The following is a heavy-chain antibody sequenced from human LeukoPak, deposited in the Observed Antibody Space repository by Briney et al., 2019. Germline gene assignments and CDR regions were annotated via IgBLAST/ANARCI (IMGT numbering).Heavy chain of an antibody. Sequence: GGSLRLSCAASGFTFTTYCMTWVRQAPGKGLEWVANIKQDGSEKYYVDSVKGRFTISRDNAKNSLSLQMNSLRVEDTAVYYCARAQSEGGDYDYFYYYMDVWGKGTTVTISS. V-gene: IGHV3-7*01. J-gene: IGHJ6*03. D-gene: IGHD4-17*01. CDR3: ARAQSEGGDYDYFYYYMDV. CDR1: GFTFTTYC. CDR2: IKQDGSEK.